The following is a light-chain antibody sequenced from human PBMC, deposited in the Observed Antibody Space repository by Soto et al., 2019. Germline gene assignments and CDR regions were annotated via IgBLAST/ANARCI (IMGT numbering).Light chain of an antibody. CDR3: LQYGSSPIT. V-gene: IGKV3-20*01. Sequence: EIVLTQSPGTLSLSPGERATLSCRASQSVSSSYLAWYQQKSGQAPRLLIYGASSRATGIPDRFSGSGSGTDFTLTISRLEREDFAAYYCLQYGSSPITFGQGTRLEIK. J-gene: IGKJ5*01. CDR2: GAS. CDR1: QSVSSSY.